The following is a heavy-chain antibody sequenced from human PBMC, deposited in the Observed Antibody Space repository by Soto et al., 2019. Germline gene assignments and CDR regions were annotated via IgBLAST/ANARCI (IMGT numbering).Heavy chain of an antibody. D-gene: IGHD3-3*01. J-gene: IGHJ6*02. CDR2: IIPIFGTA. CDR1: GGTFSSYA. Sequence: QVQLVQSGAEVKKPGSSVKVSCKASGGTFSSYAISWVRQAPGQGLEWMGGIIPIFGTANYAQKSQGRVTITADESTSTAYMELSSLRSEDTAVYYCASREVLRFLEWLSAVYYYGMDVWGQGTTVTVSS. CDR3: ASREVLRFLEWLSAVYYYGMDV. V-gene: IGHV1-69*01.